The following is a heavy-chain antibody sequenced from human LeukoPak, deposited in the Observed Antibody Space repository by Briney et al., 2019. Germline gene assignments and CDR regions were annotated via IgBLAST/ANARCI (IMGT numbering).Heavy chain of an antibody. Sequence: SETLSLTCAVSGYSISGGYYWGWIRQPPGKGLEWIGSIYHSGSTYYNPSLKSRVTISVDTSKNQFSLKLSSVTAADTAVYYCARGRDYYDSSGYYSWFDPWGQGTLVTVSS. V-gene: IGHV4-38-2*01. CDR3: ARGRDYYDSSGYYSWFDP. J-gene: IGHJ5*02. CDR2: IYHSGST. D-gene: IGHD3-22*01. CDR1: GYSISGGYY.